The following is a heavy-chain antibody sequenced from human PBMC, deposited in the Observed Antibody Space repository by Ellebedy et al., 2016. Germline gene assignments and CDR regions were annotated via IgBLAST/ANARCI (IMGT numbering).Heavy chain of an antibody. D-gene: IGHD2-2*01. V-gene: IGHV4-39*01. CDR2: IYYSGSA. J-gene: IGHJ6*02. CDR3: ARGHARSGVVVPAAMFGYYYYGMDV. Sequence: GSLRLSCTVSGASISSSTYYWGWIRQPPGKGLEWIGSIYYSGSAYYNPSLKSRVTMSVDTSKNQFSLKLSSVTAADTAVYYCARGHARSGVVVPAAMFGYYYYGMDVWGQGTTVTVSS. CDR1: GASISSSTYY.